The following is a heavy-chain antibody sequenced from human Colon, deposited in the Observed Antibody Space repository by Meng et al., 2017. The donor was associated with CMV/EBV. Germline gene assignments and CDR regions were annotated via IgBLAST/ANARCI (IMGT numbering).Heavy chain of an antibody. D-gene: IGHD1-1*01. CDR2: IYYSGSA. Sequence: SETLSPTCTVSGDSIRSHYWSWIRQPPGKGLEWMGYIYYSGSATYSPSLRSRITISVDTSKNQFSLNLRSVTAADTAMYFCARGLGHASNNSHGYWGQGTLVTVSS. CDR3: ARGLGHASNNSHGY. J-gene: IGHJ4*02. V-gene: IGHV4-59*11. CDR1: GDSIRSHY.